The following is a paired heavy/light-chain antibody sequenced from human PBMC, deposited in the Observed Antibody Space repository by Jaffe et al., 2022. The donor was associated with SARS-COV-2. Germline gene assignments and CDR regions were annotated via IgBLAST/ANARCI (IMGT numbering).Heavy chain of an antibody. Sequence: EVQLLESGGGLVQPGGSLRLSCAASGFTFSSYAMTWVRQAPGMGLDWVSAISGSGDSTFYADSVKGRFTISRDNSKNTLYLQLHTLRAEDTAMYYCAKPSLDDPTMVFGVLPIWGQGTLVTVSS. CDR2: ISGSGDST. J-gene: IGHJ4*02. V-gene: IGHV3-23*01. D-gene: IGHD3-3*01. CDR1: GFTFSSYA. CDR3: AKPSLDDPTMVFGVLPI.
Light chain of an antibody. CDR3: QQYSDWPLSLP. CDR2: DAS. V-gene: IGKV3-15*01. J-gene: IGKJ4*01. Sequence: IVMTQSPATLSVSPGEGATLSCRASQSVRGKLAWYQQTPGRAPRLLIYDASARATGVPARFSGSGSGTEFTLTISSLQSEDFAVYYCQQYSDWPLSLPFGGGTKVEIK. CDR1: QSVRGK.